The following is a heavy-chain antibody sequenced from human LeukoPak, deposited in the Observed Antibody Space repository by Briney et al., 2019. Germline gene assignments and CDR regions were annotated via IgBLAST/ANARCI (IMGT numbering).Heavy chain of an antibody. CDR2: ISADGGST. V-gene: IGHV3-43*02. J-gene: IGHJ4*02. CDR3: AREQFSHTSNYFDN. D-gene: IGHD5-24*01. CDR1: GFMFDDYA. Sequence: GGSLRLSCAASGFMFDDYAMHWVRQAPGKGLEWVSLISADGGSTFYADSVKGRLTISRDNNNNSLSLQMNSLTTEDTAFYYCAREQFSHTSNYFDNWGQGLLVTVSS.